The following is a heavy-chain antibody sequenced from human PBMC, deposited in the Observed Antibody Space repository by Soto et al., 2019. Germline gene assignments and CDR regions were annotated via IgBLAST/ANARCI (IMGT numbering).Heavy chain of an antibody. CDR1: GYTFTSYD. Sequence: ASVKVSCKASGYTFTSYDINWVRQATGQGLEWMGWMNPYSGNTGYAQKFQGRVTMTTDTSTSTAYMELRSLRSEDTAVYYCARYYYDSSGYGWFDPWGQGTLVTVSS. CDR2: MNPYSGNT. D-gene: IGHD3-22*01. J-gene: IGHJ5*02. V-gene: IGHV1-8*01. CDR3: ARYYYDSSGYGWFDP.